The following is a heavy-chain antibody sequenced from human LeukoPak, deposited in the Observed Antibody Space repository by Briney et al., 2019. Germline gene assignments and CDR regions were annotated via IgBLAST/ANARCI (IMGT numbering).Heavy chain of an antibody. CDR3: AKMVVTTTGHAFDI. CDR2: IYDGGST. Sequence: PGGSLRLSCAASGFTVSANYMTWVRQAPGKGLEWVSVIYDGGSTYYADSVKGRFTISRDNSKNTLYLQMNSLRAEDTAVYYCAKMVVTTTGHAFDIWGQGTMVTVSS. V-gene: IGHV3-53*01. J-gene: IGHJ3*02. D-gene: IGHD3-22*01. CDR1: GFTVSANY.